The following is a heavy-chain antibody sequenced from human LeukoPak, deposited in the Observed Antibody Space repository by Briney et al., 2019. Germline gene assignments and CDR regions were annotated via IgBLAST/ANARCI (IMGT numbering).Heavy chain of an antibody. V-gene: IGHV3-11*03. CDR1: GFIFSDFY. CDR3: SSYQVSGVCDY. CDR2: IYPDGSYT. D-gene: IGHD5/OR15-5a*01. J-gene: IGHJ4*02. Sequence: PGGSLRLSCAGSGFIFSDFYINWIRQSPGKGLEWLAYIYPDGSYTNYGDSVKGRFVISGDNAKNSVSLQMNSLRVEDMAFDFCSSYQVSGVCDYWGQGARVTVS.